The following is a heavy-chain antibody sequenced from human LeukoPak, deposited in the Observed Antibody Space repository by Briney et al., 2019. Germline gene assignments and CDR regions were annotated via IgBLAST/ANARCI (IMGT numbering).Heavy chain of an antibody. CDR2: INPNHGGT. J-gene: IGHJ4*02. CDR3: ASAADGYNRIFDY. CDR1: GYSFTDYY. Sequence: GASVKVSCKASGYSFTDYYINWVRQAPGQGLEWMGWINPNHGGTHYAQKFQGRVTMTRDTSITTAYMELSSLRSEDTAVYYCASAADGYNRIFDYWGQGTLVTVSS. V-gene: IGHV1-2*02. D-gene: IGHD5-24*01.